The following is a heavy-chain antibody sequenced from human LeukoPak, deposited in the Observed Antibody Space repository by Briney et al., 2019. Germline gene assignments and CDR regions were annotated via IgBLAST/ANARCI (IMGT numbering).Heavy chain of an antibody. D-gene: IGHD6-6*01. CDR2: IEQDERER. V-gene: IGHV3-7*01. J-gene: IGHJ4*02. CDR1: GFTSSNYC. CDR3: ARQSTAASYMNFNY. Sequence: AGSLRLSCLASGFTSSNYCMSWFRQAPGKRRDWVASIEQDERERCDVDAVKARCTISRDNAKNSLYLQMDSLSAEDTAVYYCARQSTAASYMNFNYWRQGTLVTVSS.